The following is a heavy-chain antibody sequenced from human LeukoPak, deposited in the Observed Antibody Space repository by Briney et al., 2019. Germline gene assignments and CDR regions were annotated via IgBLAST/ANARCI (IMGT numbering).Heavy chain of an antibody. CDR3: TTDPLAMQQLVHIDY. V-gene: IGHV3-15*01. D-gene: IGHD6-13*01. CDR2: IKSKTDGGTT. J-gene: IGHJ4*02. Sequence: WIRQPPGKGLEWVGRIKSKTDGGTTDYAAPVKGRFTISRDDSKNTLYLQMNSLKTEDTAVYYCTTDPLAMQQLVHIDYWGQGTLVTVSS.